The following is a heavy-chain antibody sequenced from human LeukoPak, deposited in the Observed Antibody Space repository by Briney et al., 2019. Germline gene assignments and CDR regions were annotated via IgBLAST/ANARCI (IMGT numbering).Heavy chain of an antibody. D-gene: IGHD3-16*02. J-gene: IGHJ4*02. CDR1: GYTFTSYY. V-gene: IGHV1-46*01. CDR2: INPSGGST. Sequence: ASVKVSCKASGYTFTSYYMHWVRQAPGQGLEGMGIINPSGGSTSYAQKFQGGVTMTRDTSTSTVYMELSSLRSEDTAVYYCARATRYDYVWGSYRSNHFDYWGQGTLVTVSS. CDR3: ARATRYDYVWGSYRSNHFDY.